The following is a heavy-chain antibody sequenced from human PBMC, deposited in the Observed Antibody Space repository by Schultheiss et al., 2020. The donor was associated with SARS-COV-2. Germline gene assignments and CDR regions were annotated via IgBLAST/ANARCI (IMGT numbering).Heavy chain of an antibody. CDR2: INPNSGGT. CDR1: GYTFTDYY. Sequence: ASVKVSCKAAGYTFTDYYLHWVRQAPGQGLEWMGWINPNSGGTNYAQNFQDCVTMTRDTSISTAYMELSRLRSDDTAVYYCARVALSSGGHLRIAAAGTLRGAVWFDPWGQGTLVTVSS. V-gene: IGHV1-2*04. D-gene: IGHD6-13*01. CDR3: ARVALSSGGHLRIAAAGTLRGAVWFDP. J-gene: IGHJ5*02.